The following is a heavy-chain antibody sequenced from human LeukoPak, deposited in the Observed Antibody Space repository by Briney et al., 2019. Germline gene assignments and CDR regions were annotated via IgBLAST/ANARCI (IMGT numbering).Heavy chain of an antibody. V-gene: IGHV4-59*08. CDR2: ISYSGFT. D-gene: IGHD2/OR15-2a*01. CDR3: AGHHPRNTVDF. CDR1: GGSISSYQ. J-gene: IGHJ4*02. Sequence: SGTLSLTCTVSGGSISSYQWSWIRQPPGKGLEWIGYISYSGFTNYNLSLKSRVTISLDTSKNQFSLKLTSVTAADTAVYYCAGHHPRNTVDFWGQGTLVTVSS.